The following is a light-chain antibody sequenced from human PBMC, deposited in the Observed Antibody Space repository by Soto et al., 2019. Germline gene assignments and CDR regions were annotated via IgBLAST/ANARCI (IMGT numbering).Light chain of an antibody. J-gene: IGKJ2*01. CDR3: QQSYSTPMYT. CDR1: QSISSY. V-gene: IGKV1-39*01. CDR2: AAS. Sequence: DIPMTQSPSSLSASVGDRVTITCRASQSISSYLNWYQQKPGKAPKLLIYAASSLQSGVPSRFSGSGSGTDFTLTISSLLPEDFATYYCQQSYSTPMYTFGQGTKLEIK.